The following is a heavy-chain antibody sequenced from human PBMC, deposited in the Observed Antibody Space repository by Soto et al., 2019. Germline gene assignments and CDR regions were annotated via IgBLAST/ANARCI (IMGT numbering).Heavy chain of an antibody. V-gene: IGHV5-51*01. CDR3: ARSFTAGTAGDY. D-gene: IGHD6-19*01. J-gene: IGHJ4*02. CDR2: INPGDSDT. Sequence: GGSLKISCRGSGYRFINYWIGWVRPRPGKGLEWMGIINPGDSDTRYSPSFQGQVTISADKSISTAYLQWSSLKASDTAIYFCARSFTAGTAGDYWGQGTLVTVSS. CDR1: GYRFINYW.